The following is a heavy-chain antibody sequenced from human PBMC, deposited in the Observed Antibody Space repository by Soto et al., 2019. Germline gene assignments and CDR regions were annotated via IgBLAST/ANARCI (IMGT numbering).Heavy chain of an antibody. V-gene: IGHV3-33*01. CDR1: GFTFSSYG. Sequence: VGSLRLSCAASGFTFSSYGMHWVRQAPGKGLEWVAVIWYDGSNKYYADSVKGRFTISRDNSKNTLYLQMNSLRAEDTAVYYCARTPRAARRPYFDYWGQGTLVTVSS. CDR2: IWYDGSNK. D-gene: IGHD6-6*01. CDR3: ARTPRAARRPYFDY. J-gene: IGHJ4*02.